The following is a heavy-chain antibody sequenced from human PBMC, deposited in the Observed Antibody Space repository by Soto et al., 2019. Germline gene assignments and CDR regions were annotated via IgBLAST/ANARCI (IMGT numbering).Heavy chain of an antibody. D-gene: IGHD4-4*01. Sequence: SETVSLTCTVSSVSISSSDYYWGWMGQPPGKGLEWIATIYYSGSIYYNPSLKGRISISVDTSKNQFSLKLSSVTAADTAVYYCVRHRNSRGPWYWVDPWGQGTLVTVAS. CDR3: VRHRNSRGPWYWVDP. CDR1: SVSISSSDYY. CDR2: IYYSGSI. J-gene: IGHJ5*02. V-gene: IGHV4-39*01.